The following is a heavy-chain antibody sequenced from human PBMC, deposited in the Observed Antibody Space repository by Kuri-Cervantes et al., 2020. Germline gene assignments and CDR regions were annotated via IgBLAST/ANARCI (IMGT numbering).Heavy chain of an antibody. Sequence: ASVKVSCKASGYTFTSYGISWVRQAPGQGLEWMGWISGYSGRTNYAQHIQGRVTMTTDTSTNTTYMELRSLRSDDTAIYYCAREGGYCTGGVCYVDYWGQGTLVTVSS. V-gene: IGHV1-18*01. D-gene: IGHD2-8*02. CDR2: ISGYSGRT. CDR3: AREGGYCTGGVCYVDY. J-gene: IGHJ4*02. CDR1: GYTFTSYG.